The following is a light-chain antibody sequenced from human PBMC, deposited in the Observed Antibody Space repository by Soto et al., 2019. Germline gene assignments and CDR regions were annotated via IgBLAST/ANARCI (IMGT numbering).Light chain of an antibody. Sequence: EIVMTQSPATLSVSPGERATLSCRASLSVSGALAWYQQKPGQAPRLLIYGASTRATGIPARFSGSGSGTDFTLTISSLQSEDFAIYYCKQYDDWPPFTFGHGTRVDVK. J-gene: IGKJ3*01. CDR3: KQYDDWPPFT. CDR2: GAS. CDR1: LSVSGA. V-gene: IGKV3-15*01.